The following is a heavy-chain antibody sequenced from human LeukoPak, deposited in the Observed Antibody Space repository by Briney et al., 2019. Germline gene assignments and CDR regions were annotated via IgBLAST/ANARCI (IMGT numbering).Heavy chain of an antibody. J-gene: IGHJ5*02. CDR1: GGSISSGGYY. Sequence: SQTLSLTCTVSGGSISSGGYYWSRIRQHPGKGLEWIGYIYYSGSTYYNPSLKSRVTISVDTSKNQFSLKLSSVTAADTAVYYCARYCSSTSCFNWFDPWGQGTLVTVSS. CDR2: IYYSGST. D-gene: IGHD2-2*01. CDR3: ARYCSSTSCFNWFDP. V-gene: IGHV4-31*03.